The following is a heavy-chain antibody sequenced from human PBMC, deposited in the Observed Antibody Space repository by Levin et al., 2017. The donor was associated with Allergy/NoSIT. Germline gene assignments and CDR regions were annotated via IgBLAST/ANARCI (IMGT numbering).Heavy chain of an antibody. CDR2: IKQDGREK. V-gene: IGHV3-7*01. J-gene: IGHJ3*02. CDR3: ARIAAAAFDAFDI. CDR1: GFTFSTYW. D-gene: IGHD6-13*01. Sequence: GESLKISCAASGFTFSTYWMSWVRQAPGKGLEWVANIKQDGREKYYVDSVKGRFTISRDSAKNSLYLQMNSLKADDTAVYYCARIAAAAFDAFDIWGQGTMVTVSS.